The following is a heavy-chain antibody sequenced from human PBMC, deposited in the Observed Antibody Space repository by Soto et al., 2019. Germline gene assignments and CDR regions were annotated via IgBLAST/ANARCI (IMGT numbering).Heavy chain of an antibody. D-gene: IGHD2-2*01. CDR1: GGSFSGYY. CDR2: INHSGST. Sequence: SETLSLTCAVYGGSFSGYYWSWIRQPPGKGLEWIGEINHSGSTNYNPSLKSRVTISVDTSKNQFSLKLSSVTAADTAVYYCARGLKGYFSSTSCSLYFDYWGQGTLATVSS. J-gene: IGHJ4*02. CDR3: ARGLKGYFSSTSCSLYFDY. V-gene: IGHV4-34*01.